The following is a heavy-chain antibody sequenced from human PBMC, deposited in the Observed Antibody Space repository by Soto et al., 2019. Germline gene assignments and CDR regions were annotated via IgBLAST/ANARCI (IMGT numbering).Heavy chain of an antibody. J-gene: IGHJ3*02. Sequence: ASVKVSCKASGYTFTGYYMHWVRQAPGQGLEWMGWINPNSGGTNYAQKFQGWVTMTRDTSISTAYMELSRLRSDDTAVYYCARARRVGYYYESSGKVKDAFDIWG. V-gene: IGHV1-2*04. CDR2: INPNSGGT. CDR3: ARARRVGYYYESSGKVKDAFDI. D-gene: IGHD3-22*01. CDR1: GYTFTGYY.